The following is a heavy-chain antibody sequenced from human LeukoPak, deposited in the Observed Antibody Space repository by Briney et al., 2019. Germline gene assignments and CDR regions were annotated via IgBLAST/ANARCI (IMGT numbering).Heavy chain of an antibody. CDR2: INPNSGGT. Sequence: ASVKVSCKASGYTFTGYYIHWVRQAPGQGLEWMGRINPNSGGTNYAQKFQGRVTMTRDTSISTAYMELSRLRSDDTAVYYCAGDVYYDSSGLPYYWGQGTLVTVSS. J-gene: IGHJ4*02. V-gene: IGHV1-2*06. D-gene: IGHD3-22*01. CDR3: AGDVYYDSSGLPYY. CDR1: GYTFTGYY.